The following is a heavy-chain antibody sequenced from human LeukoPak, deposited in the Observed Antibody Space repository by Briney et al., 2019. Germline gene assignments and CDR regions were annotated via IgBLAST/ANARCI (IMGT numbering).Heavy chain of an antibody. Sequence: GASVKVSCKASVGTFISYAISWVRQAPGQGLEWMGGIIPIFGTANYAQKFQGRGTITADKSTSKAYMELSSLRSEDTAVYYCERDDYVSAGGKAFDYWGQGTLVTVSS. D-gene: IGHD3-16*01. CDR1: VGTFISYA. J-gene: IGHJ4*02. V-gene: IGHV1-69*06. CDR3: ERDDYVSAGGKAFDY. CDR2: IIPIFGTA.